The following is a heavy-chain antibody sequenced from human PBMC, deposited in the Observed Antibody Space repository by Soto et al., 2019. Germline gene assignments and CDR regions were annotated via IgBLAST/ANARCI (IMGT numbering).Heavy chain of an antibody. V-gene: IGHV3-13*01. CDR1: GFTFSSYD. D-gene: IGHD6-6*01. Sequence: GGSLRLSCAASGFTFSSYDMHWVRQATGKGLEWVSAIGTAGDTYYPGSVKGRFTISRENAKNSLYLQMNSLRAEDTAVYYCASGEDSSSSGLAYWGQGTLVTVSS. CDR2: IGTAGDT. CDR3: ASGEDSSSSGLAY. J-gene: IGHJ4*02.